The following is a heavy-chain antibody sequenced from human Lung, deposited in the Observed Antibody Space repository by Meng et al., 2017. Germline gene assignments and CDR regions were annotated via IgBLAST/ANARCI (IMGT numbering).Heavy chain of an antibody. D-gene: IGHD3-16*01. CDR3: ASPLGRGHDAFDI. CDR2: ISYSGNT. V-gene: IGHV4-30-4*01. J-gene: IGHJ3*02. Sequence: QVQLQESGPGLVKPSQTLSLTRTVSGGSISRGDYYWSWIRQSPGKGLEWIGYISYSGNTYYNPSLKSRITISVDTSKNQFSLKLSSVTAADTAVYYCASPLGRGHDAFDIWGQGTMVTVSS. CDR1: GGSISRGDYY.